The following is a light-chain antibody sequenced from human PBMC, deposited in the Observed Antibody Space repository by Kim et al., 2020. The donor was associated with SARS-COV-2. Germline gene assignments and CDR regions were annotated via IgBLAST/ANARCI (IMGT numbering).Light chain of an antibody. Sequence: SSELTQDPAVSVALGQTVRITCQGDSLRNYYASWYQQKPGQAPVLVIYGKNNRPSGIPDRFSGSNSGNTASLTITGALAEDEADYYCNSRDNSGNHVLFG. J-gene: IGLJ2*01. CDR3: NSRDNSGNHVL. V-gene: IGLV3-19*01. CDR1: SLRNYY. CDR2: GKN.